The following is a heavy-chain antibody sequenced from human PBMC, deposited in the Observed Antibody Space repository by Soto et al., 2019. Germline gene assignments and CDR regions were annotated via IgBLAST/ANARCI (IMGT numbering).Heavy chain of an antibody. Sequence: SETLSLTCTVSGGSISSYYWSWIRQPPGKGLEWIGYIYYSGSTNYNPSLKSRVTISVDTSKNQFSLKLSSVTAADTAVYYCARGRWDSRWYFDYWGQGTLVTVSS. CDR2: IYYSGST. CDR1: GGSISSYY. D-gene: IGHD1-26*01. J-gene: IGHJ4*02. V-gene: IGHV4-59*01. CDR3: ARGRWDSRWYFDY.